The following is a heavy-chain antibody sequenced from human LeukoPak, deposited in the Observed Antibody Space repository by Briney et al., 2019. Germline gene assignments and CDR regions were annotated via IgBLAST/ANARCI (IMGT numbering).Heavy chain of an antibody. V-gene: IGHV4-59*11. CDR2: IYSSGST. D-gene: IGHD5-18*01. CDR1: GGSFSNHY. Sequence: PSETLSLTCTVSGGSFSNHYWSWIRQPPGKGLEWIGYIYSSGSTNYNPSLKSQVTMSVETSKNQFSLKLSSVTAADTAVYYCARGYSYGEYWGQGTLVTVSS. J-gene: IGHJ4*02. CDR3: ARGYSYGEY.